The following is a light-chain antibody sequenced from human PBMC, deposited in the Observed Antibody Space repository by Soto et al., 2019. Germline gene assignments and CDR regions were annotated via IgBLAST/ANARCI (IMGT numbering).Light chain of an antibody. CDR1: SSDVGGYNY. Sequence: QSVLSQPASVSGSPGQSITISCTGTSSDVGGYNYVSWYQQHPGKAPKLMIYEVNNRPSEVSNRFSGSKSGNTASLTISGLQPEAEADYYCNSYTSTSTFVLGTAPKVTVL. CDR2: EVN. V-gene: IGLV2-14*01. CDR3: NSYTSTSTFV. J-gene: IGLJ1*01.